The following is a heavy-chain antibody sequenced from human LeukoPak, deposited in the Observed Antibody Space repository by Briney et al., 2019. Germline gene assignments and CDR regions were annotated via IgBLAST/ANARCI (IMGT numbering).Heavy chain of an antibody. CDR3: ARLYGSGSYYKY. D-gene: IGHD3-10*01. Sequence: SETLSLTCTVYGGSFSGYYWSWIRQPPGQGLEWVGEINHSGSTNYNPSLKSRVTISVDTSKNQFSLKLSSVTAADTAVYYCARLYGSGSYYKYWGQGTLVTVSS. CDR1: GGSFSGYY. V-gene: IGHV4-34*01. J-gene: IGHJ4*02. CDR2: INHSGST.